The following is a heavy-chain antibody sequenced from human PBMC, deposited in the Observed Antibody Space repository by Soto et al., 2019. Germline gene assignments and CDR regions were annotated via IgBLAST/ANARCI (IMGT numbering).Heavy chain of an antibody. CDR2: ISGSGGST. J-gene: IGHJ4*02. D-gene: IGHD6-19*01. Sequence: PGGSLRLSCAASGFTFTTYDMNWVRQAPGKGLEWVSAISGSGGSTYYADSVKGRFTISRDNSKNTLYLQMNSLRAEDTAVYYCAKREYSSGWARYWGQGTLVTVSS. CDR1: GFTFTTYD. CDR3: AKREYSSGWARY. V-gene: IGHV3-23*01.